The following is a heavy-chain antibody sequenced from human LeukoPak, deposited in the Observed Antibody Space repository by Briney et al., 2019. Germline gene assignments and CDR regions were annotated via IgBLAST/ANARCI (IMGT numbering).Heavy chain of an antibody. V-gene: IGHV4-59*08. CDR3: ARTYYDSSAYEYYFDY. J-gene: IGHJ4*02. Sequence: SETLSLTCTVSGGSISRYYWSWIRQPPGGGLEWIGYIYYSGSTNYNPSLKSRVSIPIDTSKNQFSLKLRSVTAADTAVYYCARTYYDSSAYEYYFDYWGQGTLVTVSS. D-gene: IGHD3-22*01. CDR2: IYYSGST. CDR1: GGSISRYY.